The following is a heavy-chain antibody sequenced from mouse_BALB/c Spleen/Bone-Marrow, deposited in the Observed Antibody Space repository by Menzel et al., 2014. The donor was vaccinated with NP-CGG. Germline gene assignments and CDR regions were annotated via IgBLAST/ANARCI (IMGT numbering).Heavy chain of an antibody. D-gene: IGHD2-5*01. Sequence: EESGGRLVTPGTPLTLTCTVSGIDLSSYHMCWVRQAPGKGLEWIGVIDTSGSAYYANWAKGRFTISXTSTTVDLKITSPTTEDTATYFCARALYPGYSTNYGMDLWGPGTLVTVSS. CDR2: IDTSGSA. CDR3: ARALYPGYSTNYGMDL. V-gene: IGHV5-6-5*01. J-gene: IGHJ1*01. CDR1: GIDLSSYH.